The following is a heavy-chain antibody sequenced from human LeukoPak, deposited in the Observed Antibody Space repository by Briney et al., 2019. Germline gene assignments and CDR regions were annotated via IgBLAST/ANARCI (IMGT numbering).Heavy chain of an antibody. Sequence: MSGGSLRLSCAASGFTFSDYYMSWIRQAPGKGLEWVSYISSSGSTIYYADSVKGRFTISRDNAKNSLYLQMNSLRAEDTAVYYCARENYDSSGYYYVWTDYWGQGTLVTVSS. CDR3: ARENYDSSGYYYVWTDY. CDR1: GFTFSDYY. CDR2: ISSSGSTI. D-gene: IGHD3-22*01. V-gene: IGHV3-11*04. J-gene: IGHJ4*02.